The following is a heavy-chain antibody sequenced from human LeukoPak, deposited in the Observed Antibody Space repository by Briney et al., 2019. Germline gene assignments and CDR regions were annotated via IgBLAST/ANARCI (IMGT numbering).Heavy chain of an antibody. CDR2: IYPGDSDT. CDR1: GYSFTSYW. D-gene: IGHD2-2*01. CDR3: ARLGCSNTSCYWISDNWFDP. J-gene: IGHJ5*02. V-gene: IGHV5-51*01. Sequence: GESLKISCKGSGYSFTSYWIGWVRQMPGKGLEWMGIIYPGDSDTRYSPSFQGQVTISADKSISTAYLQWSSLKASDTAMYYCARLGCSNTSCYWISDNWFDPWGQGTLVTVSS.